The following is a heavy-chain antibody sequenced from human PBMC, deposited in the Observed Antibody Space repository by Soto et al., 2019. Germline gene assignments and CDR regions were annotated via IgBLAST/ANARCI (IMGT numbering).Heavy chain of an antibody. J-gene: IGHJ4*02. CDR1: GGSISNHY. CDR3: TRANWYSAY. CDR2: IYYNGNT. Sequence: SETLSLTCSVSGGSISNHYWSWIRQPPGKGLEWIGYIYYNGNTNYNPSLKSRVTMSVDTSRNQISLKLTTVTAAGTAVYYCTRANWYSAYWGQGTLVTVSS. V-gene: IGHV4-59*11. D-gene: IGHD1-7*01.